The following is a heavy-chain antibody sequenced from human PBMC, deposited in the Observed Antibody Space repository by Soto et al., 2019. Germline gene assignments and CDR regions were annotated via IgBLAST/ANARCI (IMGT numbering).Heavy chain of an antibody. CDR3: ARGSRNWADYFDF. D-gene: IGHD7-27*01. J-gene: IGHJ4*02. V-gene: IGHV3-48*02. Sequence: EVHLVESGGGLVQPGGSLRLSCAASGFTFSSYSLNWVRQAPGKGLEWVSYITSSGTTVYYADSVRGRFTISRDNAKKPLYPQMNSLGDGDTAVYYWARGSRNWADYFDFWGQGNLVTVSS. CDR1: GFTFSSYS. CDR2: ITSSGTTV.